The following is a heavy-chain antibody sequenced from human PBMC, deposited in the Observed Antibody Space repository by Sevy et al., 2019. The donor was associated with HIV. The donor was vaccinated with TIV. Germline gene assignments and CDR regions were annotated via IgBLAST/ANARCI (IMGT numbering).Heavy chain of an antibody. Sequence: GGSLRLSYAASGFTFSSYGMHWVRQAPGKGLEWVAVISYDGSNKYYADSVKGRFTISRDNSKNTLYLQMNSLRAEDTAVYYCAKVKSSWYSDPYYFDYWGQGTLVTVSS. V-gene: IGHV3-30*18. CDR2: ISYDGSNK. CDR3: AKVKSSWYSDPYYFDY. J-gene: IGHJ4*02. D-gene: IGHD6-13*01. CDR1: GFTFSSYG.